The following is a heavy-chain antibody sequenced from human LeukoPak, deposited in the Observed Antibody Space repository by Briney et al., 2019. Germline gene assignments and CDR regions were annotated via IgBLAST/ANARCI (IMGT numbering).Heavy chain of an antibody. CDR2: INHNGNVN. D-gene: IGHD3-16*01. V-gene: IGHV3-7*03. J-gene: IGHJ6*02. CDR3: ARGGGLDV. CDR1: EFTFSSYW. Sequence: GGSLRLSCTASEFTFSSYWMNWARQAPGKGLEWVASINHNGNVNYYVDSVKGRFTISRDNAKNSLYLQMSNLRAEDTAVYFCARGGGLDVWGQGATVTVSS.